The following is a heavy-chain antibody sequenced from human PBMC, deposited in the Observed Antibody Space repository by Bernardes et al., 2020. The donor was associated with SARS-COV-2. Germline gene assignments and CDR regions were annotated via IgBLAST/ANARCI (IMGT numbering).Heavy chain of an antibody. V-gene: IGHV3-30*18. Sequence: GGSLRLSCAASGFTFNSYGMHWVRQAPGTGLEWVAVIGYDGSRKYYADSVKGRFSISRDNSENTPYLQMNSLRVDDTAVYYCAKTPPSTVTTEPYFFDSWGQGTLVTVSS. D-gene: IGHD4-17*01. J-gene: IGHJ4*02. CDR3: AKTPPSTVTTEPYFFDS. CDR1: GFTFNSYG. CDR2: IGYDGSRK.